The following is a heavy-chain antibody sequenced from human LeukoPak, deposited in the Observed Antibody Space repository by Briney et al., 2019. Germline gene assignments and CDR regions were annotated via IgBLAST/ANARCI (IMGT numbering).Heavy chain of an antibody. D-gene: IGHD3-10*01. J-gene: IGHJ6*03. Sequence: GASVKVSCKASGYTFTSYDINWVRQATGQGREGMEWMNPNSDNTGYAQKFQGRVNMTRNTSISTAYMELSSLRSEDTAVYYCARSPERGRRRSFYYYYYMDVWGKGTTVTIPS. V-gene: IGHV1-8*01. CDR3: ARSPERGRRRSFYYYYYMDV. CDR2: MNPNSDNT. CDR1: GYTFTSYD.